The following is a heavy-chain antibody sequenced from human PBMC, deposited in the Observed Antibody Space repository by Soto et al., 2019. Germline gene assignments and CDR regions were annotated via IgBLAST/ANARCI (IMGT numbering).Heavy chain of an antibody. J-gene: IGHJ5*02. CDR1: GYTFTDYY. D-gene: IGHD6-19*01. Sequence: ASVKVSCKASGYTFTDYYMNWVRQAPGQRLEWLGWINPNNGVTNYAQKFQGRVTMTRVTSISTVYMDLIRLRSDDPAVYYCARGALTVANWFDPWGQGTQVTVSS. CDR3: ARGALTVANWFDP. V-gene: IGHV1-2*02. CDR2: INPNNGVT.